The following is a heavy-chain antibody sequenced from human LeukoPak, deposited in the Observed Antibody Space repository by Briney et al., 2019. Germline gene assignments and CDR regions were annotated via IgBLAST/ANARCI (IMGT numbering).Heavy chain of an antibody. D-gene: IGHD2-8*02. V-gene: IGHV4-38-2*01. CDR3: ASLPVGDWFDP. CDR2: IYHSGST. CDR1: GYSISSGYY. J-gene: IGHJ5*02. Sequence: SETLSLTCAVSGYSISSGYYWGWIRQLPGKGLEWIGSIYHSGSTYYNPSLKSRVTISVDTSKNQFSLKLSSVTAADTAVYYCASLPVGDWFDPWGQGTLVTVSS.